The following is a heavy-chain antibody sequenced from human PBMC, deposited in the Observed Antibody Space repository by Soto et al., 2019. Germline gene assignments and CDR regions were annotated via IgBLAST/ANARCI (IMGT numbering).Heavy chain of an antibody. Sequence: GSLRLSCAASGFTFSSYVMHWVRQAPGKGLEWVAVISYDGSNKYYADSVKGRFTISRDNSKNTLYLQMNSLRAEDTAVYYCAKGRGYSGYDLNYWGQGTLVTVSS. CDR2: ISYDGSNK. J-gene: IGHJ4*02. CDR1: GFTFSSYV. V-gene: IGHV3-30*18. D-gene: IGHD5-12*01. CDR3: AKGRGYSGYDLNY.